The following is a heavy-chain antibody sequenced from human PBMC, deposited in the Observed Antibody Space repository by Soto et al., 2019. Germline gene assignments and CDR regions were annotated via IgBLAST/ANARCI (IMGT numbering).Heavy chain of an antibody. D-gene: IGHD6-19*01. CDR1: GFTFDDYT. J-gene: IGHJ4*02. CDR2: ISWDGDRT. Sequence: EVQLAESGGVVVQAGGSLRLSCAVSGFTFDDYTMHWVRQAPGTGLEWLSLISWDGDRTSYADSVKGRFTISRDNSKNSLYLQMHSLRTEDTALSYCARDIAGSGWYSLDYWGQGSLVTVSS. V-gene: IGHV3-43*01. CDR3: ARDIAGSGWYSLDY.